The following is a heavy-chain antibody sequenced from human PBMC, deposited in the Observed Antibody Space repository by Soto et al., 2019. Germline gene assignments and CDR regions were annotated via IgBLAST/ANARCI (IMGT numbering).Heavy chain of an antibody. Sequence: GGSLRLSCAVSGFTFSSSWMSWVRQAPGKGLEWVANIKQDGFEKYYLDSVKGRFTISRDNAKNSLFLQMNSLRAEDTAVYYCERAPLWGPVDVCGQGTPATVYS. CDR1: GFTFSSSW. J-gene: IGHJ6*02. D-gene: IGHD3-16*01. V-gene: IGHV3-7*01. CDR3: ERAPLWGPVDV. CDR2: IKQDGFEK.